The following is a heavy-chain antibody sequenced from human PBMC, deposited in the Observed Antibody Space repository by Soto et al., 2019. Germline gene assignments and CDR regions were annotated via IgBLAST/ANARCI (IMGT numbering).Heavy chain of an antibody. J-gene: IGHJ6*02. CDR2: IGAAGDT. CDR3: ARGDEGYFSYGMDV. CDR1: GFTFSSYD. Sequence: GGSLRLSCVVSGFTFSSYDMHWVRQVPGKGLEWISTIGAAGDTYYSASVKGRFTISRGNGRNSLYPQMNSLRAGDTAVYYCARGDEGYFSYGMDVWGQGTTVTVSS. V-gene: IGHV3-13*01.